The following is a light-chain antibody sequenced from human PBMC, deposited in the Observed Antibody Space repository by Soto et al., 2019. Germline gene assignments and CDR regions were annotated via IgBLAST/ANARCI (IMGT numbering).Light chain of an antibody. V-gene: IGKV3-20*01. J-gene: IGKJ1*01. CDR1: QSISTN. CDR2: GAS. CDR3: QQYGSSRT. Sequence: EIVMTQSPATLSVSPGERATLSCRASQSISTNLAWYHQKPGQPPRLLISGASVRASGVPVRISGSGSGTDFTLTISSLEPEDFAVYYCQQYGSSRTFGQGTKVDI.